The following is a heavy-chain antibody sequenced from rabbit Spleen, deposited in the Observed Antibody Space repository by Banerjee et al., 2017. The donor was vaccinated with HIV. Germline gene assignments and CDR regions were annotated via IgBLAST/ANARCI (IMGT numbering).Heavy chain of an antibody. Sequence: QEQLEESGGGLVKPEGSLTLSCTASGFSFSNKAVMCWVRQAPGKGLEWIACIYAGSSGSTWYASWAKGRFSISKTSSTTLTLQMTSLTAADTATYFCASYVSTEGYGPFRLWGPGTLVTVS. J-gene: IGHJ4*01. D-gene: IGHD6-1*01. CDR1: GFSFSNKAV. CDR2: IYAGSSGST. V-gene: IGHV1S45*01. CDR3: ASYVSTEGYGPFRL.